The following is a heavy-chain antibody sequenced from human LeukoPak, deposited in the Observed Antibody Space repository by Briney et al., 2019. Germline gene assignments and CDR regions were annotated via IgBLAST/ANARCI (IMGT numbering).Heavy chain of an antibody. CDR2: IKPDGSDK. J-gene: IGHJ4*02. D-gene: IGHD6-13*01. Sequence: GGSLRLSCAASGFTFSNHWMSWVRQAPGKGLEWVASIKPDGSDKYYVDSVKGRFTISRDNAENTLYLQMNSLRTEDTAVYYCARDIAATGTYTDYWGQGTLVAVSS. CDR3: ARDIAATGTYTDY. CDR1: GFTFSNHW. V-gene: IGHV3-7*01.